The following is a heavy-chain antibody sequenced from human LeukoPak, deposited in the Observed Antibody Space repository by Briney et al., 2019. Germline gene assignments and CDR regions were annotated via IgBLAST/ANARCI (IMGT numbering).Heavy chain of an antibody. V-gene: IGHV4-59*08. J-gene: IGHJ4*02. CDR1: GGSISSYY. CDR2: IYYSGST. D-gene: IGHD6-19*01. Sequence: SETLSLTCTVSGGSISSYYWSWIRQPPGKGLEWIGYIYYSGSTNYNPSLKSRVTISVDTSKNQFSLKLSSVTAADTAVYYCARVVQQWLVRGVRYFDYWGQGTLVTVSS. CDR3: ARVVQQWLVRGVRYFDY.